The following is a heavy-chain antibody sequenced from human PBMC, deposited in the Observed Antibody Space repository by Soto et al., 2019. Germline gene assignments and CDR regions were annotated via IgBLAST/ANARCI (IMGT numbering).Heavy chain of an antibody. CDR2: IGTTGES. CDR1: GFTFSSYD. J-gene: IGHJ4*02. CDR3: ARLSRDGYNYFDY. V-gene: IGHV3-13*01. D-gene: IGHD5-12*01. Sequence: LRLSCAASGFTFSSYDMHWVRQPTGKGLEWVSSIGTTGESFYPGSVKGRFTTSRENAKNSLYLQMNSLRAGDTAVYYCARLSRDGYNYFDYWGQGTLVTVSS.